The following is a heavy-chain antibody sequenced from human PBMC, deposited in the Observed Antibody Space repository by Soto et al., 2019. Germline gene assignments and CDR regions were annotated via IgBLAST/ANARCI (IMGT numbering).Heavy chain of an antibody. CDR1: GYTFTRYG. Sequence: ASVKVSCKTSGYTFTRYGISWVRQAPGQGLEWMGWISAYNGNTNYAQKLQGRVTMTTDTSTSTAYMELRSLRSDDTAVYYCARDQDEAAAGTFDYWGQGTLVTVSS. CDR3: ARDQDEAAAGTFDY. J-gene: IGHJ4*02. V-gene: IGHV1-18*01. D-gene: IGHD6-13*01. CDR2: ISAYNGNT.